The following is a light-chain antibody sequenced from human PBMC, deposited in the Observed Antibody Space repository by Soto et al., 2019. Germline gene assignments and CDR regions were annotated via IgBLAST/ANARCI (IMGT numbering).Light chain of an antibody. Sequence: EIVLTQSPGTLSLSPGEGATLSCRASQSVSSSYLAWYQQKPGQAPRLLIYGASSRATGIPDRFSGSGSGTDFTLTISRLEPEDFAVYYCQQYGSSPPYTFGQGPSGYQ. J-gene: IGKJ2*01. CDR2: GAS. CDR1: QSVSSSY. CDR3: QQYGSSPPYT. V-gene: IGKV3-20*01.